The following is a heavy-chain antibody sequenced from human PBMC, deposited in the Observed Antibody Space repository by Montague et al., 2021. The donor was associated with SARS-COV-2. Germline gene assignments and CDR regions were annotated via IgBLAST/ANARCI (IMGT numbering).Heavy chain of an antibody. CDR1: DGSISSPNW. Sequence: SETRSLTCAVSDGSISSPNWWNWVRQPPGKGLEWIGEIYYTGNTNYNPSLKSRVTIFIDKSKNHFSLQLSSVTAADTAVCYCARGGTYHYGMDVWGQGTTVAVSS. CDR2: IYYTGNT. D-gene: IGHD3-16*01. J-gene: IGHJ6*02. CDR3: ARGGTYHYGMDV. V-gene: IGHV4-4*02.